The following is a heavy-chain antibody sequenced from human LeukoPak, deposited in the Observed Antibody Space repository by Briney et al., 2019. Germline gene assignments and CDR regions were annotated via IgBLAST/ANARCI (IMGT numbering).Heavy chain of an antibody. CDR1: GFTLSSYE. V-gene: IGHV3-48*03. Sequence: GGSLRLSCAASGFTLSSYEMNWVRQAPGKGLEWVSYINSGSTDIQYADSVKGRFTISRDNSKNTLYLQMNSLRAEDTAVYYCAKGGYCTNGVCYVDDYWGQGTLVTVSS. CDR2: INSGSTDI. D-gene: IGHD2-8*01. CDR3: AKGGYCTNGVCYVDDY. J-gene: IGHJ4*02.